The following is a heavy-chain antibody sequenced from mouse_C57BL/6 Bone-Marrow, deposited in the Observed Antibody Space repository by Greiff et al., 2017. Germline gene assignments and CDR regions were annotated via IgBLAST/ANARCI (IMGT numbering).Heavy chain of an antibody. J-gene: IGHJ2*01. D-gene: IGHD2-5*01. V-gene: IGHV1-63*01. CDR2: IYPGGGYT. CDR1: GYTFTNYW. Sequence: QVHVKQSGAELVRPGTSVKMSCKASGYTFTNYWIGWAKQRPGHGLEWIGDIYPGGGYTNYNEKFKGKATLTADKSSSTAYMQFSSLTSEDSAIYYCARRAYYSNYGENWGQGTTLTVSS. CDR3: ARRAYYSNYGEN.